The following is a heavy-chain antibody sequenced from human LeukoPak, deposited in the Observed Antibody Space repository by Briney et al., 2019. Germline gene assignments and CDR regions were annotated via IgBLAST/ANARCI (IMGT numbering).Heavy chain of an antibody. V-gene: IGHV3-21*01. J-gene: IGHJ4*02. Sequence: GGSLRLSCAASGFTFSSYSMNWVRQAPGKGLEWVSSISSSSSYIYYADSVKGRFTTSRDNAERSLYLQMNSLRAEDTAVYYCTRDLPVPSLVRGIIIYGLIDYWGQGTLVTVSS. CDR2: ISSSSSYI. CDR1: GFTFSSYS. CDR3: TRDLPVPSLVRGIIIYGLIDY. D-gene: IGHD3-10*01.